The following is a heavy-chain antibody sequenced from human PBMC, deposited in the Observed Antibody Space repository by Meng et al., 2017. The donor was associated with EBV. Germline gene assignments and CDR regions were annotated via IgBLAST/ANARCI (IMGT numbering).Heavy chain of an antibody. V-gene: IGHV3-23*01. J-gene: IGHJ4*02. CDR3: AKWLEQQLVLSPFDY. CDR1: GFTFSSYA. CDR2: ISGSGGST. Sequence: EVQLLESGVGLVQPGXXXXLSCAASGFTFSSYAMSWVRQAPGKGLEWVSAISGSGGSTYYADSVKGRFTISRDNSKNTLYLQMNSLRAEDTAVYYCAKWLEQQLVLSPFDYWGQGTLVTVSS. D-gene: IGHD6-13*01.